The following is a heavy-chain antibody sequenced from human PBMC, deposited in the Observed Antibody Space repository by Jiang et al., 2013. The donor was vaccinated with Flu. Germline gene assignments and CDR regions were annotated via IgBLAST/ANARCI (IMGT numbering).Heavy chain of an antibody. D-gene: IGHD3-10*01. J-gene: IGHJ4*02. CDR3: ASPLSYYGSGSYLFDY. CDR2: INPNSGGT. V-gene: IGHV1-2*02. CDR1: GYTFTGYY. Sequence: KVSCKASGYTFTGYYMHWVRQAPGQGLEWMGWINPNSGGTNYAQKFQGRVTMTRDTSISTAYMELSRLRSDDTAVYYCASPLSYYGSGSYLFDYWGQGTLVTVSS.